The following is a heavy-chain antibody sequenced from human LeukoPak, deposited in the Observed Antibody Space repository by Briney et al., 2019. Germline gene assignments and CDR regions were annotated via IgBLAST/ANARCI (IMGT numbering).Heavy chain of an antibody. Sequence: ASVKVSCKASGYTFTGYYMHWVRQAPGQGLEWMGWINPNSGGTNYAQKFQGRVTMTRDTSISTAYMELSRLRSDDTAVYYCARVRSAARNFMSRAFDIWGQGTMVTVSS. J-gene: IGHJ3*02. V-gene: IGHV1-2*02. CDR2: INPNSGGT. CDR3: ARVRSAARNFMSRAFDI. CDR1: GYTFTGYY. D-gene: IGHD6-6*01.